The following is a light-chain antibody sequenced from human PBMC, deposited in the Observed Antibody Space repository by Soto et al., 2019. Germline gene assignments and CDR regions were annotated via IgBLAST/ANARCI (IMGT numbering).Light chain of an antibody. V-gene: IGLV2-11*01. CDR3: CSHAGSYTFRV. Sequence: ALPXPRSVSGSPGQSVTISFTGTSSDVGGSDYVSWFQHYPGKGPKLLIYDVTRRPSGVPDRFSGSKSGNTASLTISGLQVEDEADYYCCSHAGSYTFRVFGTGTKVTVL. CDR1: SSDVGGSDY. J-gene: IGLJ1*01. CDR2: DVT.